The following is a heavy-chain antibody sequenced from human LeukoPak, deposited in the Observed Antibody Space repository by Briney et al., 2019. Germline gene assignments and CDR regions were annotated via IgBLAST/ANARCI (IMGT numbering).Heavy chain of an antibody. J-gene: IGHJ4*02. CDR2: INSVGSRT. Sequence: GGSLRLSCAASGFTFSSHWMHWGRQAPGKGLVWVSRINSVGSRTDYADSVKGRFTISRDNARNTLYLQMNSLRAEDTAVYYCTSDTVDTALGIDYWGQGTLVTVSS. D-gene: IGHD5-18*01. CDR1: GFTFSSHW. CDR3: TSDTVDTALGIDY. V-gene: IGHV3-74*01.